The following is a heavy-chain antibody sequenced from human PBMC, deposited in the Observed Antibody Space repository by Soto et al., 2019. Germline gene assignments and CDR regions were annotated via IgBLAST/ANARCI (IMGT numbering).Heavy chain of an antibody. CDR2: IIPIFGTA. CDR3: ARDSRDYYDSSGSLDAFDI. V-gene: IGHV1-69*13. J-gene: IGHJ3*02. CDR1: GGTFSSYA. Sequence: GASVKVSCKASGGTFSSYAISWVRQAPGQGLEWMGGIIPIFGTANYAQKFQGRVTITADESTSTAYMELSSLRSEDTAVYYCARDSRDYYDSSGSLDAFDIWGQGKMVTVSS. D-gene: IGHD3-22*01.